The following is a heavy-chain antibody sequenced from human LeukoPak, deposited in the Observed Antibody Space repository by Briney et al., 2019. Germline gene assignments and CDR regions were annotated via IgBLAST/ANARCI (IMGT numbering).Heavy chain of an antibody. CDR1: GLTFSIHW. Sequence: GGSLRLSCAASGLTFSIHWMNWVRQAPGKGLECVANINQDGSDKYYVDSVKGRFTISRDNTKNSLYLQMNSLRAEDTAVYYCAELGITMIGGVWGKGTTVTISS. D-gene: IGHD3-10*02. CDR2: INQDGSDK. CDR3: AELGITMIGGV. V-gene: IGHV3-7*01. J-gene: IGHJ6*04.